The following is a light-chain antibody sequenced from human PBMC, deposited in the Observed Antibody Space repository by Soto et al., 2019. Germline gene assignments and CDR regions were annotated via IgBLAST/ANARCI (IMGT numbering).Light chain of an antibody. V-gene: IGLV2-18*02. CDR2: EVS. Sequence: QSALTQPPSVSGSPGQSVTISCTGTSSDVGSYNRVSWYQQSPGTAPKLMIYEVSNRPSGVPDRFSGSKSGNTASLTISGLQAEDEADYYCISYSSINSFYVFGTGTKVTVL. CDR3: ISYSSINSFYV. J-gene: IGLJ1*01. CDR1: SSDVGSYNR.